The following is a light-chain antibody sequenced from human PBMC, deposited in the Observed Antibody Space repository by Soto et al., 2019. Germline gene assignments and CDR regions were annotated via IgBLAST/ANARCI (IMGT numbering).Light chain of an antibody. V-gene: IGLV2-14*01. J-gene: IGLJ2*01. CDR3: SSYTSRSTPV. CDR1: SSDVGTYKY. CDR2: EVS. Sequence: QSVLTQPASVSGSPGQSITISCTGTSSDVGTYKYVSWYQQHPGKAPKLMIYEVSNRPSGVSNRFSGPKSGNTASLTISGLQAEDEADYYCSSYTSRSTPVFGGGTKLTVL.